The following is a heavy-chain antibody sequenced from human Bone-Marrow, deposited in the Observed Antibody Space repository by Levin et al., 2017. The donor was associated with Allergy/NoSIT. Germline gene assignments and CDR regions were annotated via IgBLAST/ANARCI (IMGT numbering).Heavy chain of an antibody. J-gene: IGHJ4*02. CDR1: GFDFDDYA. CDR3: AKARYNSGYYGSGPLDY. CDR2: ISWNSGTI. Sequence: LPGGSLRLSCTVSGFDFDDYAMHWVRQVPGKGLEWVSGISWNSGTIDYADSVRGRFTISRDNAKNSLYLQMSSLRAVDTAFYYCAKARYNSGYYGSGPLDYWGQGILVTVSS. D-gene: IGHD6-19*01. V-gene: IGHV3-9*01.